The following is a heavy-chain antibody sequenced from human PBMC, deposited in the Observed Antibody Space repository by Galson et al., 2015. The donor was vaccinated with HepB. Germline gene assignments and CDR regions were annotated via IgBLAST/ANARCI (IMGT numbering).Heavy chain of an antibody. CDR2: INPSGGST. CDR3: ARDKGAIAADLRV. Sequence: SVKVSCKASGYTFTSYYMHWVRQAPGQGLEWMGIINPSGGSTSYAQKLQGRVTMTRDTSTSTVYMELSSLRSEDTAVYYCARDKGAIAADLRVWGQGTLVTVSS. CDR1: GYTFTSYY. D-gene: IGHD6-13*01. J-gene: IGHJ4*02. V-gene: IGHV1-46*04.